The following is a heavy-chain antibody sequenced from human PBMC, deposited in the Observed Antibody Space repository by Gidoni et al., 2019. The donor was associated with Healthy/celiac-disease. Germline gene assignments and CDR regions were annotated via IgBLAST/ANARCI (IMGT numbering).Heavy chain of an antibody. CDR2: IYYSGST. V-gene: IGHV4-39*02. Sequence: QLQLQESGPGLVKPSATLSLTCTVSGGSISSSSYYWGWIRQPPGKGLEWIGSIYYSGSTYYNPSLKSRVTISVDTSKNQFSLKLSSVTAADTAVYYCAREGQLINYDSSGYSLYYYGMDVWGQGTTVTVSS. CDR1: GGSISSSSYY. CDR3: AREGQLINYDSSGYSLYYYGMDV. J-gene: IGHJ6*02. D-gene: IGHD3-22*01.